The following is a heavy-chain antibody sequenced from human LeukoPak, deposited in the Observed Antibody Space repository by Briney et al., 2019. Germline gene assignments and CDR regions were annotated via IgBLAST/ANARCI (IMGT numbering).Heavy chain of an antibody. V-gene: IGHV4-34*01. D-gene: IGHD1-26*01. Sequence: GSLRLSCAASGFTFSSYEMNWVRQPPGKGLEWIGEINHSGSTNYNPSLKSRVTVSVDTSKNRVSLKLRSVTAADTAVYYCGRVNGGSLDYLGQGTLVTVSS. CDR3: GRVNGGSLDY. CDR2: INHSGST. J-gene: IGHJ4*02. CDR1: GFTFSSYE.